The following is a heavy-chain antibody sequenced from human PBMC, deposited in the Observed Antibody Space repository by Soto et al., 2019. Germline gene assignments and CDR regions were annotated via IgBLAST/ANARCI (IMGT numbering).Heavy chain of an antibody. D-gene: IGHD2-15*01. CDR1: GGTFSTYA. Sequence: QVQLVQSGAEVKKPGSSVKVSCKSSGGTFSTYAISWVRQAPGQGLEWMGGMIPIFGTANYAQKFQGRVTITADQSTTTAYMELIILRSEDTAVYYCARDEMVVATGSRTWHYYYGMDVWGQGTTVTVSS. CDR3: ARDEMVVATGSRTWHYYYGMDV. V-gene: IGHV1-69*12. J-gene: IGHJ6*02. CDR2: MIPIFGTA.